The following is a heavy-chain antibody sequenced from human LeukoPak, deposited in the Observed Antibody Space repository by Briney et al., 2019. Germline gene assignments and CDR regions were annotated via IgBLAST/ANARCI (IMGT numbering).Heavy chain of an antibody. CDR3: ARGTVDHWFDS. CDR1: GGTFSSYA. D-gene: IGHD4-11*01. CDR2: IIPILGIA. J-gene: IGHJ5*01. Sequence: GASVKVSCKASGGTFSSYAISWVRQAPGQGLEWMGRIIPILGIANYAQKFQGRVTITADKSTSTAYMELSSLRSEDTAVYYCARGTVDHWFDSWGQGTLVTVSS. V-gene: IGHV1-69*04.